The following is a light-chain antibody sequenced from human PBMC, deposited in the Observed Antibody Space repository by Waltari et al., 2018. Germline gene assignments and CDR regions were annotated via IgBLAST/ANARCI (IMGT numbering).Light chain of an antibody. CDR1: QSVSSGY. V-gene: IGKV3-20*01. Sequence: EVVLTQSPGTLSLSPGERATLSCRASQSVSSGYLDWYQQNPAQAPRLLIDGASSRATGIPDRFSGSGSGTDFNLTISRLESEDFAMYYCQQYGSSITFGQGTRLEIK. J-gene: IGKJ5*01. CDR3: QQYGSSIT. CDR2: GAS.